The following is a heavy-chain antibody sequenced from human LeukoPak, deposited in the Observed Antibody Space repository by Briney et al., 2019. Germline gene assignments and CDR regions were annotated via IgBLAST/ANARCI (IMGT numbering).Heavy chain of an antibody. CDR3: AKDAPSPSYRYDILTGYYGRGGGFDP. V-gene: IGHV3-30*04. CDR1: GFTFSSYA. D-gene: IGHD3-9*01. J-gene: IGHJ5*02. CDR2: ISYDGSNK. Sequence: PGGSLRLSCAASGFTFSSYAMHWVRQAPGKGLEWVAVISYDGSNKYYADSVKGRFTISRDNSKNTLYLQMNSLRAEDTAVYYCAKDAPSPSYRYDILTGYYGRGGGFDPWGQGTLVTVSS.